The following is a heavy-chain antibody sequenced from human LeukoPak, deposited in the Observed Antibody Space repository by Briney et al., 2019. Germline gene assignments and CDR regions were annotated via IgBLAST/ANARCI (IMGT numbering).Heavy chain of an antibody. CDR1: GYTFIDYY. CDR2: INPSGGST. J-gene: IGHJ4*02. V-gene: IGHV1-46*01. CDR3: ARDYGGNDGFDY. Sequence: ASVKVSCKPSGYTFIDYYMHWVRQAPGQGLEWMGIINPSGGSTSYAQKFQGRVTLTRDTSTSTVYMELSSLRSEDTAVYYCARDYGGNDGFDYWGQGTLVTVSS. D-gene: IGHD4-23*01.